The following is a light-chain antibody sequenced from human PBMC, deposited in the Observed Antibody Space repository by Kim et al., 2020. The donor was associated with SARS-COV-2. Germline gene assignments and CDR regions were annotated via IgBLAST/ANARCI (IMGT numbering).Light chain of an antibody. J-gene: IGLJ3*02. CDR1: SSNIVSNY. V-gene: IGLV1-47*01. CDR2: RKD. CDR3: AAWDDSLSGPV. Sequence: GKGVTISCSGTSSNIVSNYVYWYQQVPGTAPKLLIYRKDQRPSGVPDRFSGSKSGTSASLAISGLRSEDEGDYYCAAWDDSLSGPVFGGGTKVTVL.